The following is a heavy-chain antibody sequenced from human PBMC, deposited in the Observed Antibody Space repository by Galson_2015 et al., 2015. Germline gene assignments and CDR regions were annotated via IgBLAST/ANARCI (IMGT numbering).Heavy chain of an antibody. V-gene: IGHV3-43D*03. J-gene: IGHJ4*02. D-gene: IGHD6-13*01. Sequence: SLRLSCAASGFTFDDYAMHWVRQAPGKGLEWVSLISWDGGSTYYADSVKGRFTISRDNSKNSLYLQMNSLRAEDTALYYCAKDKVLGVAAAGTYFDYWGQGTLVTVFS. CDR3: AKDKVLGVAAAGTYFDY. CDR1: GFTFDDYA. CDR2: ISWDGGST.